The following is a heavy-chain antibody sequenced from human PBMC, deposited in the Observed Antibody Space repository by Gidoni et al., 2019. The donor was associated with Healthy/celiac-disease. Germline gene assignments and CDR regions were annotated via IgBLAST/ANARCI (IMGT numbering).Heavy chain of an antibody. J-gene: IGHJ4*02. Sequence: EVQLVQSGAEVKKPGESLKISCKGSGYSFTSYWIGWVRQRPGKGLEWMGIIYPGDSDTRSSPSFQGQVTISADKSISTAYLQWSSLKASDTAMYYCARLSYYYDSSGYYYGTRSGFDYWGQGTLVTVSS. CDR1: GYSFTSYW. D-gene: IGHD3-22*01. CDR2: IYPGDSDT. CDR3: ARLSYYYDSSGYYYGTRSGFDY. V-gene: IGHV5-51*01.